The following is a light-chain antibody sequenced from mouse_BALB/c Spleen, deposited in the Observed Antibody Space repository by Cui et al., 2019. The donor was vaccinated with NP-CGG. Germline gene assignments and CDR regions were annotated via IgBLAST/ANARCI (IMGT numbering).Light chain of an antibody. CDR1: TGAVTSSNY. V-gene: IGLV1*01. CDR3: ALWYSNHWV. CDR2: GTN. J-gene: IGLJ1*01. Sequence: ADVTQESDLTTSPGETVTLTCRSSTGAVTSSNYANWVQEKPDHLFTGLIGGTNNRAPGVPARFSGSLIGDKAALTITGAQTEDEAIYFCALWYSNHWVFGGGTKLTVL.